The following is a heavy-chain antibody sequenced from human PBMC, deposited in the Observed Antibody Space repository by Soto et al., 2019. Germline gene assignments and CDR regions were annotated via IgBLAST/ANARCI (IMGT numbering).Heavy chain of an antibody. J-gene: IGHJ6*02. CDR1: GYSIPSGYY. CDR3: ARTFDYYGMDV. V-gene: IGHV4-38-2*01. CDR2: IYHAGSV. Sequence: SETLSLTCAVSGYSIPSGYYWAWIRQSPGKGLGWIGSIYHAGSVYYNPSLNSRVAVSLDTSKNHFSLKLTSVTAADTAVYYCARTFDYYGMDVWGQGTTVTVSS.